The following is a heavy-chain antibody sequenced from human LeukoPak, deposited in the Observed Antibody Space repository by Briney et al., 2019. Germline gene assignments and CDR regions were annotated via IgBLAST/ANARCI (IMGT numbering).Heavy chain of an antibody. CDR2: IYYSGAT. Sequence: PSETLSLTCTVFGGSISSYYWSWIRQPPGKGLEWIGYIYYSGATSYNPSLKSRVTISIDTSNQFSLRLSSVSAADTAVYYCARDGVRGHYLNWFEPWGQGNLVTVSS. CDR3: ARDGVRGHYLNWFEP. J-gene: IGHJ5*02. CDR1: GGSISSYY. D-gene: IGHD2/OR15-2a*01. V-gene: IGHV4-59*01.